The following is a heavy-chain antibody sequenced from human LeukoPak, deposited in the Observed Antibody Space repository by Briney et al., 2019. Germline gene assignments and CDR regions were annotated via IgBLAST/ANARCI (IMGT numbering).Heavy chain of an antibody. J-gene: IGHJ4*02. Sequence: SGTLSLTCTVSGGSISSYYWSWIRQPPGKGLEWIGYIYYSGSTNYNPSLKSRVTISVDTSKNQFSLKLSSVTAADTAVYYCARGDYYDSSGLDYWGQGTLVTVSS. V-gene: IGHV4-59*01. CDR2: IYYSGST. D-gene: IGHD3-22*01. CDR3: ARGDYYDSSGLDY. CDR1: GGSISSYY.